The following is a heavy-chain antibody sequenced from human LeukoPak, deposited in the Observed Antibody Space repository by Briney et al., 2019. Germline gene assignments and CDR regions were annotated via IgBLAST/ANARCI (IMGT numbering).Heavy chain of an antibody. CDR2: MNPNSGGT. Sequence: ASVKVSCKASGYTFTDYCMHWVRQAPGQGLEWMGWMNPNSGGTKYAQKFQGRVTMTRDTSISTAYMELSRLRSDDTAMYYCARDKLGLGELSLYDQWGQGTLVTVFS. V-gene: IGHV1-2*02. D-gene: IGHD3-16*02. CDR3: ARDKLGLGELSLYDQ. CDR1: GYTFTDYC. J-gene: IGHJ5*02.